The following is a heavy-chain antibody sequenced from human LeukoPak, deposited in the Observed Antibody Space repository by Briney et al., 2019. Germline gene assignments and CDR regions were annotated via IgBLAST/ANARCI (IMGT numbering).Heavy chain of an antibody. CDR3: AREYYGSGSYVIDY. CDR2: IYYSGST. D-gene: IGHD3-10*01. Sequence: SETLSLTCTVSGGSISSYYWSWIRQPPGKGLEWIGYIYYSGSTNYNPSLKSRVTISADTSKNQFSLKLSSVTAADTAVYYCAREYYGSGSYVIDYWGQGTLVTVSS. J-gene: IGHJ4*02. V-gene: IGHV4-59*01. CDR1: GGSISSYY.